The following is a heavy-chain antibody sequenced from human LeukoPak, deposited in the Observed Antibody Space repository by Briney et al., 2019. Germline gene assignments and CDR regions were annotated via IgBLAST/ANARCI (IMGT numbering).Heavy chain of an antibody. CDR3: ASLRGFSYAWYFDL. J-gene: IGHJ2*01. CDR2: ISSSSSTI. Sequence: SRGSLRLSCAASGFAFSDYGRNWVRQAPGKGLKWVSYISSSSSTIYYADSVRVRFTISRDNGRNSLYLQMTTLRDEDTALYYCASLRGFSYAWYFDLWGRGTLVTVSS. CDR1: GFAFSDYG. V-gene: IGHV3-48*02. D-gene: IGHD5-18*01.